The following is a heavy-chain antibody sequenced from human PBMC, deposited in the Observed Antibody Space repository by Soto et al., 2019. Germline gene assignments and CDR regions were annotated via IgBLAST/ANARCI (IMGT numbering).Heavy chain of an antibody. D-gene: IGHD3-3*01. CDR3: ARDRSILRFLEWFPGY. V-gene: IGHV1-8*01. J-gene: IGHJ4*02. CDR1: ESPFMNYD. CDR2: MNPNSGNT. Sequence: ASVKVSFKASESPFMNYDISLVRRATGQGLEWMGWMNPNSGNTGYAQKLHGRVTMTTDTSTSTAYMELRSLRSDDTAVYYCARDRSILRFLEWFPGYWGQGTMVTVSS.